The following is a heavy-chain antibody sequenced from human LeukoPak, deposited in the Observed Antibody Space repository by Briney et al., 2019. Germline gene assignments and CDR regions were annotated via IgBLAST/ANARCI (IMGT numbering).Heavy chain of an antibody. Sequence: GGSLRLSCAASGFTFSSYGMHWVRQAPGKGLEWVAVIWYDGSNKYYADSVKGRFTISRDNSKNTLYLQMNSLRAEDTAVYYCAKSDYYDSSGYLHDAFDIWGQGTMVTVSS. D-gene: IGHD3-22*01. V-gene: IGHV3-33*06. J-gene: IGHJ3*02. CDR1: GFTFSSYG. CDR2: IWYDGSNK. CDR3: AKSDYYDSSGYLHDAFDI.